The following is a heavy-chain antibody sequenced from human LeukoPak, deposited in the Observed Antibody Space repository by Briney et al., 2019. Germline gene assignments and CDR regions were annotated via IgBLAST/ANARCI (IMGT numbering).Heavy chain of an antibody. CDR3: AREADGSGSYYPYYYYMDV. J-gene: IGHJ6*03. V-gene: IGHV1-69*05. CDR2: IIPIFGTA. CDR1: GGTFIIYA. D-gene: IGHD3-10*01. Sequence: GASVTVSFKSSGGTFIIYAISWVRQAPGQGLEWMGGIIPIFGTANYAQKFQGRVTITTDESTSTAYMELSSLRSEDTAVYYCAREADGSGSYYPYYYYMDVWGKGTTVTVSS.